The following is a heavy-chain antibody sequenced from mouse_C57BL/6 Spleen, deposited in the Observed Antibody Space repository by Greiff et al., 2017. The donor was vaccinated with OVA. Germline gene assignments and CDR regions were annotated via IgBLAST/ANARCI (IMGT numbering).Heavy chain of an antibody. CDR2: IWSGGST. D-gene: IGHD1-1*01. Sequence: VKLVESGPGLVQPSQSLSITCTVSGFSLTSYGVHWVRQSPGKGLEWLGVIWSGGSTDYNAAFISRLSISKDNSKSQVFFKMNSLQADDTAIYYCARIYGSSVYAMDYWGQGTSVTVSS. J-gene: IGHJ4*01. V-gene: IGHV2-2*01. CDR1: GFSLTSYG. CDR3: ARIYGSSVYAMDY.